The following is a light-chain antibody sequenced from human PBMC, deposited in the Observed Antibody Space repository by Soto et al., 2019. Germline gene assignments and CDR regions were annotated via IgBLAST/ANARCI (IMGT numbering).Light chain of an antibody. V-gene: IGKV3-20*01. CDR1: LSVSSGY. Sequence: EIVLTQSPGTLSLSPGERATLSCRASLSVSSGYLAWYQQKPGQAPRLLIYGASSRATGIPDRFSGSGSGNDFTLTINRLEPEDFAVYYCQQYGSSPITFGPGTKVDIK. CDR3: QQYGSSPIT. CDR2: GAS. J-gene: IGKJ3*01.